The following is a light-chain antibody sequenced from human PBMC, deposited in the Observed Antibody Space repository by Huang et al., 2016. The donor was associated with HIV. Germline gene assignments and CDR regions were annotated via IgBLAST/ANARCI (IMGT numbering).Light chain of an antibody. J-gene: IGKJ1*01. CDR3: QQTYSIPRT. Sequence: DIQMTQSPSYLYASIWDTVNITFRASHNITTYLNWFQQKPGKGPKLLIYSASSLQSGVPSRFSGSGSGTDFTLSISSLHFEDFATYCCQQTYSIPRTFGQGTKMEIK. V-gene: IGKV1-39*01. CDR1: HNITTY. CDR2: SAS.